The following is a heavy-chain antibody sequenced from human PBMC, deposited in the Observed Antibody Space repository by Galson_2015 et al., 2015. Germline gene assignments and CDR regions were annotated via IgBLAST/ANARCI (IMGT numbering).Heavy chain of an antibody. Sequence: SLRLSCAASGFTFSNYWMAWVRQAPGKGLEWVANVKQDGSEKHYVDSVKGRFVISSDNAKNSVCLQLNNLRAEDTAVYYCTRGAPPYWYFDFWGRGTLVTVSS. V-gene: IGHV3-7*03. CDR1: GFTFSNYW. CDR2: VKQDGSEK. J-gene: IGHJ2*01. CDR3: TRGAPPYWYFDF.